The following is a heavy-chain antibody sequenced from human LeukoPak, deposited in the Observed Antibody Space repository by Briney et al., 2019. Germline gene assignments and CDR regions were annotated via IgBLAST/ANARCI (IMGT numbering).Heavy chain of an antibody. V-gene: IGHV3-23*01. D-gene: IGHD3-22*01. Sequence: GGSLRLSCAASGFTFSSYAMSWVRQAPGKGLEWVSAISGSGGSTYYADSVKGRFTISRDNSKNTLYLQMNSLRAEDTAVYYCAKDRRNGGRYYDSSGYYTRGYWGQGTLVTVSS. CDR3: AKDRRNGGRYYDSSGYYTRGY. CDR1: GFTFSSYA. CDR2: ISGSGGST. J-gene: IGHJ4*02.